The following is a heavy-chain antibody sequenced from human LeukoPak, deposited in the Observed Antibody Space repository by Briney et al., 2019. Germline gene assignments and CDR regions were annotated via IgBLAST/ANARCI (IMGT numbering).Heavy chain of an antibody. V-gene: IGHV3-48*03. CDR2: ISSSGSTI. J-gene: IGHJ4*02. CDR3: AKGDGDHEYYFDY. Sequence: GGSLRLSCAASGFTFSSYEMNWVRQAPGKGLEWVSYISSSGSTIYYADSVKGRFTISRDNSKNTLYLQMNSLRAEDTAVYYCAKGDGDHEYYFDYWGQGTLVTVSS. D-gene: IGHD2-21*02. CDR1: GFTFSSYE.